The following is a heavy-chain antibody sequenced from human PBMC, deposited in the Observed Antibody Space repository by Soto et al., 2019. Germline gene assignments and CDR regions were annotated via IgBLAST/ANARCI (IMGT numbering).Heavy chain of an antibody. D-gene: IGHD6-6*01. CDR3: ARDHSSSAIYYYYYYGMDV. Sequence: ASVKVSCKASGYTFTSYAMHWVRQAPGQRLEWMGWINAGNGNTKYSQKFQGRVTITRDTSASTAYMELSSLRSEDTAVYYCARDHSSSAIYYYYYYGMDVRGQGTTVTVSS. J-gene: IGHJ6*02. V-gene: IGHV1-3*01. CDR2: INAGNGNT. CDR1: GYTFTSYA.